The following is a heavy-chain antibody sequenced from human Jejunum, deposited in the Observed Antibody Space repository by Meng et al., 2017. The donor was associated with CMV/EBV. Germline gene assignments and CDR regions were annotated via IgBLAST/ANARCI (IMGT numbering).Heavy chain of an antibody. CDR2: ISDRGST. J-gene: IGHJ4*02. CDR3: ARGGWYDSWSGYYPVDY. CDR1: ISSGYD. D-gene: IGHD3-3*01. Sequence: ISSGYDWGWIRQPPGKGLEWIGVISDRGSTHYSPSLKSRVTISSDTSKNQFSLRLTSVTAADTAVYFCARGGWYDSWSGYYPVDYWGQGTLVTVSS. V-gene: IGHV4-38-2*02.